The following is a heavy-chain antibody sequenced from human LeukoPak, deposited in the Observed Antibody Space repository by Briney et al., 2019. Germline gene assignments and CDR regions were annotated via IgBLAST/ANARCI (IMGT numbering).Heavy chain of an antibody. V-gene: IGHV1-2*02. D-gene: IGHD1-26*01. Sequence: GASVTVSCKASGYTFTDYYIHWVRQAPGHGLEWLGWMNVKTGATSSAQRFLGRFTMTRDTSIGTASMEFSSLTSDDTAVYYCARQSGTYWGLDYWGQGTLVTVSS. J-gene: IGHJ4*02. CDR3: ARQSGTYWGLDY. CDR1: GYTFTDYY. CDR2: MNVKTGAT.